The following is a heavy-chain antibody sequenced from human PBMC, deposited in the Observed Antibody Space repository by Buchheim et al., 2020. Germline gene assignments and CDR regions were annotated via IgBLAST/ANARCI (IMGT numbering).Heavy chain of an antibody. CDR1: GFTFSSYS. D-gene: IGHD3-3*01. CDR3: ARDEDYDFWSVTHRGLSH. CDR2: ISSSSSTI. V-gene: IGHV3-48*01. Sequence: EVQLVESGGGLVQPGGSLRLSCAASGFTFSSYSMNWVRQAPGKGLEWVSYISSSSSTIYYADSVKGRFTISRDNAKNSLYLQMNSLRAEDTAVYYCARDEDYDFWSVTHRGLSHWGQGTL. J-gene: IGHJ4*02.